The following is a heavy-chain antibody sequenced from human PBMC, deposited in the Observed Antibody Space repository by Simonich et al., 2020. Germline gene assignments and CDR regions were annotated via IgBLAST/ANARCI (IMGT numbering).Heavy chain of an antibody. Sequence: QLQLQESGPGLVKPSETLFLTCTVSGGSISSSSYYWGWLRQPPGKGLEWLGSIYYSGSNDYKPSRKSRFTISVDTSKNQFSLKLSAVTAADTAVYYCARHAGFAFDIWGQGTMVTVSS. CDR2: IYYSGSN. D-gene: IGHD6-13*01. CDR1: GGSISSSSYY. CDR3: ARHAGFAFDI. V-gene: IGHV4-39*01. J-gene: IGHJ3*02.